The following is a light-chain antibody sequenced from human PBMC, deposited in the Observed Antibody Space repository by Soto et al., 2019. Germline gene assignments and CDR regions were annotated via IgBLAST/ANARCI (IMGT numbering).Light chain of an antibody. CDR3: SSYTSSSTLMV. CDR1: SSDDGGYNY. CDR2: DVS. J-gene: IGLJ2*01. V-gene: IGLV2-14*01. Sequence: QSALTQPASVSGSPGQSITISCTGTSSDDGGYNYVSWYQQHPARPPKLMIYDVSDRPSGVSNRFSGSKSGNTASLTISGLQAEDEADYYCSSYTSSSTLMVFGGGTKVTVL.